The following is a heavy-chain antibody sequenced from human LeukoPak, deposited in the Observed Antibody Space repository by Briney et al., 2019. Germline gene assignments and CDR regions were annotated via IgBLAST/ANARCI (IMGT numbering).Heavy chain of an antibody. CDR2: TQYDGSNK. D-gene: IGHD7-27*01. CDR3: AKGINWGYYFDY. V-gene: IGHV3-30*02. Sequence: GGSLRLSCAASGFTFSSYWMSWVRQAPGKGLEWVTFTQYDGSNKYYADSVKGRFTISRDNSKNTLFLQMNSLRAEDTAVYYCAKGINWGYYFDYWGQGTLVTVSS. CDR1: GFTFSSYW. J-gene: IGHJ4*02.